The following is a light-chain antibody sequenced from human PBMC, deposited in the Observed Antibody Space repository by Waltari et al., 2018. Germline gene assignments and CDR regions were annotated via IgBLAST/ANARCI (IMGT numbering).Light chain of an antibody. Sequence: QSALTQPASVSGSPGQSITISCTGTSSDVGGYNLVSWPQQHPGKAPKLIIYEVSNRPSGVSNRFSGSKSGNTASLTISGLQAEYEADYYCTSYITTRGDWVFGGGTKLTVL. CDR2: EVS. J-gene: IGLJ3*02. CDR3: TSYITTRGDWV. CDR1: SSDVGGYNL. V-gene: IGLV2-14*01.